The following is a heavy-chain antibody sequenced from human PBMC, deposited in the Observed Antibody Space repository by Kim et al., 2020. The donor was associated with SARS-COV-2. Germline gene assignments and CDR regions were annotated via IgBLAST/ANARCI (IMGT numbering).Heavy chain of an antibody. Sequence: GGSLRLSCAASGFTFSSYSMNWVRQAPGKGLEWVSSISSSSSYIYYADSVKGRFTISRDNAKNSLYLQMNSLRAEDTAVYYCARDWYSSSWDYYYYYGMDVWGQGTTVTVSS. D-gene: IGHD6-13*01. J-gene: IGHJ6*02. V-gene: IGHV3-21*01. CDR1: GFTFSSYS. CDR2: ISSSSSYI. CDR3: ARDWYSSSWDYYYYYGMDV.